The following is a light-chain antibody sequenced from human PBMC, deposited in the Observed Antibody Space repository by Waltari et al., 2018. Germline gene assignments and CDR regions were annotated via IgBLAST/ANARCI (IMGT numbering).Light chain of an antibody. CDR2: AAS. Sequence: AIRITQSPSSLSASTGDRVTITCRASQGISSYLAWYQQKPGKAPKFLIYAASTLQSGVPSRFSGSGSGTDFTLTISSLQAEDVAVYYCQQYYTALRTFGQGTKVEI. J-gene: IGKJ1*01. CDR1: QGISSY. V-gene: IGKV1-8*01. CDR3: QQYYTALRT.